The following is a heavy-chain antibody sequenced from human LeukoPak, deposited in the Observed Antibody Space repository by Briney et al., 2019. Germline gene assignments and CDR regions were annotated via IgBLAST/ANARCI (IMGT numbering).Heavy chain of an antibody. CDR2: INHSGST. V-gene: IGHV4-34*01. J-gene: IGHJ1*01. CDR1: GGSFSGYY. CDR3: ASAVGPLIANQY. Sequence: SETLSLTCAVYGGSFSGYYWSWIRQPPGKGLEWIGEINHSGSTNYNPSLKSRVTISVDTSKNQFSLKLSSVTAADTAVYYCASAVGPLIANQYWGQGTLVTVSS. D-gene: IGHD3-22*01.